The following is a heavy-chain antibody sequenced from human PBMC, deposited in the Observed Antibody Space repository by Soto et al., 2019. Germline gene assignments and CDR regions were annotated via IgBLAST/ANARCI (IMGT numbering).Heavy chain of an antibody. V-gene: IGHV3-48*02. CDR2: ISSSSSTV. J-gene: IGHJ4*02. CDR3: AILIAVSAIDPFDY. Sequence: HPGGSLRLSCAASGFTFSSYSMNWVRQAPGKGLEWVSYISSSSSTVYYADSVKGRFTISRDNAKNSLYLQMNSLRDEDTAVYYCAILIAVSAIDPFDYWGQGTLVTFSS. CDR1: GFTFSSYS. D-gene: IGHD6-19*01.